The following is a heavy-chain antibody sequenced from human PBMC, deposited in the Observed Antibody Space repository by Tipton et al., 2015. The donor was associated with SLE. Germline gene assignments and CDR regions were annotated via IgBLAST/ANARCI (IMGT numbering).Heavy chain of an antibody. CDR1: AYSISTGYH. Sequence: TLSLTCAVSAYSISTGYHWGWIRQPPGKGLEWIASIHHSGNTYYNPSLKSRVTISVDTSKNQFSLELNSVTAADTAVYFCATYVAIAAADIDYWGQGMLVTVSS. D-gene: IGHD6-13*01. CDR3: ATYVAIAAADIDY. V-gene: IGHV4-38-2*01. CDR2: IHHSGNT. J-gene: IGHJ4*02.